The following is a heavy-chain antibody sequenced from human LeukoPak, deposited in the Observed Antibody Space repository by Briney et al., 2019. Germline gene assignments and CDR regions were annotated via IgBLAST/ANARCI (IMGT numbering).Heavy chain of an antibody. D-gene: IGHD3-3*01. V-gene: IGHV3-48*04. Sequence: HSGGSLRLSCAASGFTFSTSWMHWVRQAPGKGLEWVSYISDSGRTTFYADSVRGRFTISRDNAKNSLYLQMSSLRVEDTAVYYCASWAGNTQSDSWSGPFDYWGQGTLVTVSS. J-gene: IGHJ4*02. CDR1: GFTFSTSW. CDR2: ISDSGRTT. CDR3: ASWAGNTQSDSWSGPFDY.